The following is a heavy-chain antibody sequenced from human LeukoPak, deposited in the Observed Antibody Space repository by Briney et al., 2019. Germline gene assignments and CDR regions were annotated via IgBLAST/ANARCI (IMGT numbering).Heavy chain of an antibody. CDR1: GFTFSSYA. D-gene: IGHD1-26*01. Sequence: GGSLRLSCAASGFTFSSYAMSWVRQAPGKGLEWVSAISGSGGSTYYADSVKGRFTISRDNSKNTLYLQMNSLRAEDTAVYYCARDQKVGTTATYTPFDPWGQGTLVTVSS. J-gene: IGHJ5*02. V-gene: IGHV3-23*01. CDR3: ARDQKVGTTATYTPFDP. CDR2: ISGSGGST.